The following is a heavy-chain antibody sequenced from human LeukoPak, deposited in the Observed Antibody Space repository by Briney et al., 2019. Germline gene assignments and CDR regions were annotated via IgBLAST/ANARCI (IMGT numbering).Heavy chain of an antibody. J-gene: IGHJ4*02. CDR3: ARDIRGWYGVPKD. V-gene: IGHV1-8*01. CDR2: MNPNSGNT. D-gene: IGHD6-19*01. CDR1: GYTFTSYD. Sequence: VASVKVSCKASGYTFTSYDINWVRQATGQGLEWMGWMNPNSGNTGYAQKFQGRVTMTRNTSISTAYMELSSLRSEDTAVYYCARDIRGWYGVPKDWGQGTLVTVSS.